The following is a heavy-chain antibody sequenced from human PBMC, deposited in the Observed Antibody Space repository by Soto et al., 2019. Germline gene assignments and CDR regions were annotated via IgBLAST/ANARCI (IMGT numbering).Heavy chain of an antibody. CDR3: ARATYSSGWDNDAFDI. V-gene: IGHV4-39*01. D-gene: IGHD6-19*01. CDR2: IYYSGST. J-gene: IGHJ3*02. CDR1: GGSISSSSYY. Sequence: SETLSLTCTVSGGSISSSSYYWGWIRQPPGKGLEWIGSIYYSGSTYYNPSLKSRVTISVDTSKNQFSLKLSSVTAADTAVYYCARATYSSGWDNDAFDIWGQGTMVTVSS.